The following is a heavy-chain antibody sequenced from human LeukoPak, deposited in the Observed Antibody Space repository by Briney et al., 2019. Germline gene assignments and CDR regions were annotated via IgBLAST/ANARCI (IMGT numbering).Heavy chain of an antibody. CDR2: ISSSSSYI. V-gene: IGHV3-21*01. CDR1: GFTFSSYR. J-gene: IGHJ4*02. CDR3: ARVAPSYVLSF. Sequence: KTGGSLRLSCAASGFTFSSYRMNWVRQAPGKGLEWVSSISSSSSYIYYADPVKGRFTISRDNDKNSLYLQMNSLRAEDTAVYYCARVAPSYVLSFWGQGTLVTVSS. D-gene: IGHD3-10*01.